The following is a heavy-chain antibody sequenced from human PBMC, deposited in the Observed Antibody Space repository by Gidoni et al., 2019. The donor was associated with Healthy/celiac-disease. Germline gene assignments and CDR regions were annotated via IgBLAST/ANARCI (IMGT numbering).Heavy chain of an antibody. CDR2: FDPEDGET. J-gene: IGHJ4*02. D-gene: IGHD1-26*01. Sequence: GSTGTELSMHWVRQAPGKGLAWMGGFDPEDGETIYAQKFQGRVTMTEDTSTDPAYLELRSLRSEDTAVYYCATVESIVGATTFDYWGQGTLVTFSS. CDR3: ATVESIVGATTFDY. V-gene: IGHV1-24*01. CDR1: GSTGTELS.